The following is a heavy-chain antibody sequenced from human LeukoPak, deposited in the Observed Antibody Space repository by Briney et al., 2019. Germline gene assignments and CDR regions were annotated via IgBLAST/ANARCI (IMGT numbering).Heavy chain of an antibody. V-gene: IGHV4-4*08. Sequence: PSDTLSLTCTVSGPSITTYYWRWLRQPPGKGLEYIGQIHVSGIANYNPSLKSRVAMSLDASKNQFSLTVSSVTAADTAIYYCARDILDVGATHSFDYWGQGSPLTVSS. D-gene: IGHD1-26*01. J-gene: IGHJ4*02. CDR3: ARDILDVGATHSFDY. CDR2: IHVSGIA. CDR1: GPSITTYY.